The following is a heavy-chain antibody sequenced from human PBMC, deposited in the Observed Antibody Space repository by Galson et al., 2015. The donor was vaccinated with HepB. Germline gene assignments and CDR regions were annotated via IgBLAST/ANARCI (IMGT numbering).Heavy chain of an antibody. Sequence: SGAEVIKPGESLRISCKGSGYKFTNYWIGWVRQLPGKGLEWMRIVYPGDSDSRYSPSFQGQVTISADKSTSTAYVQWSSLKASDTAMYYGAGWFVGSGYPDYWGQGTQVTVSS. V-gene: IGHV5-51*03. CDR3: AGWFVGSGYPDY. CDR2: VYPGDSDS. CDR1: GYKFTNYW. D-gene: IGHD3-22*01. J-gene: IGHJ4*02.